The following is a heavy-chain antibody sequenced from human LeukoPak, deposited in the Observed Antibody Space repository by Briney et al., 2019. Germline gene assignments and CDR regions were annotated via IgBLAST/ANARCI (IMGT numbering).Heavy chain of an antibody. Sequence: GGSLRLSCAASGFTFRNYVIHWVRQAPGKGLEWVAVTSSDLNVKLYADSVKGRFTISRDNSRCTLYLQMNSLRPEDTAIYYCAREGYYGSGSPPSLYFDYWGQGTLVTVSS. CDR3: AREGYYGSGSPPSLYFDY. CDR1: GFTFRNYV. D-gene: IGHD3-10*01. J-gene: IGHJ4*02. V-gene: IGHV3-30-3*01. CDR2: TSSDLNVK.